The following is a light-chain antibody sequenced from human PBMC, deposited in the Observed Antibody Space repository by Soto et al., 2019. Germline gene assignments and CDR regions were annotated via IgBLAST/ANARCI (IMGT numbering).Light chain of an antibody. CDR3: QHFDNLPIT. J-gene: IGKJ5*01. CDR1: QDITNY. V-gene: IGKV1-33*01. CDR2: DAS. Sequence: DIQMTQSPSSLSASVGDRVTITCQASQDITNYLNWYQQKPGKAPKRLIYDASTLETRVPSTFSGSGSGTDFAFTISSLQPEDIATYYCQHFDNLPITFRQGTRLEIK.